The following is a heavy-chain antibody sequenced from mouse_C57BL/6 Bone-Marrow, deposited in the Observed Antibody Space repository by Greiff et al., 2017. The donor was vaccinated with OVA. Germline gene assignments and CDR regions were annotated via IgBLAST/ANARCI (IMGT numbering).Heavy chain of an antibody. CDR1: GYTFTSYW. Sequence: VQLQQSGAELAKPGASVKLSCKASGYTFTSYWMHWVKQRPGQGLEWIGYINPSSGYTKYNQKFKDKATLTADKYYSTAYMQRSSLTSEDSAGYYCARAELYWGQGTTLTVSA. V-gene: IGHV1-7*01. J-gene: IGHJ2*01. CDR3: ARAELY. CDR2: INPSSGYT.